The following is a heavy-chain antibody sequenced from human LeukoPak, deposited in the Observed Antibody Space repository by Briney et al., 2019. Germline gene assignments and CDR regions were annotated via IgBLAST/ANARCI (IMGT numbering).Heavy chain of an antibody. CDR1: GGSISSYY. D-gene: IGHD3-9*01. CDR2: IYYSGST. Sequence: SGTLSLTCTVSGGSISSYYWSWIRQPPGKGLEWIGYIYYSGSTNYNPSLKSRVTISVDTSKNQFSLKLSSVTAADTAVYYCARSQTYYDILTGYYPGKLDYWGQGTLVTVSS. J-gene: IGHJ4*02. CDR3: ARSQTYYDILTGYYPGKLDY. V-gene: IGHV4-59*01.